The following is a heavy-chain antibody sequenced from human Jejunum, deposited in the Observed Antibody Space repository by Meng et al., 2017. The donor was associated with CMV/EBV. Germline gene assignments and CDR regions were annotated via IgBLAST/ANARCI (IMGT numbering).Heavy chain of an antibody. Sequence: SPYWMQLVRLAPGKGLVWVSRISGAASSTNYADSVKGRFTISRDNAKNTLYLQMNSLRAEDTAVYYCVRGQFHSVGIVYSYFDPWGQGALVTVSS. CDR2: ISGAASST. CDR1: SPYW. CDR3: VRGQFHSVGIVYSYFDP. D-gene: IGHD5-18*01. J-gene: IGHJ5*02. V-gene: IGHV3-74*01.